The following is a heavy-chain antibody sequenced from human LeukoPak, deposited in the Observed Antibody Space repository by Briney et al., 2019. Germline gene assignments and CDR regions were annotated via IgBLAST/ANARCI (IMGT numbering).Heavy chain of an antibody. V-gene: IGHV4-59*08. D-gene: IGHD2-2*01. Sequence: SETLSLTCTVSGGSISSYYWSWIRQPPGKGLEWIGYIYYSGSTNYNPSLKSRVTISVDTSKNQFSLKLSSLTAADTAVYYCARLGVFPAVVVPAARSPDYYYYGMDVWGQGTTVTVSS. CDR1: GGSISSYY. CDR2: IYYSGST. CDR3: ARLGVFPAVVVPAARSPDYYYYGMDV. J-gene: IGHJ6*02.